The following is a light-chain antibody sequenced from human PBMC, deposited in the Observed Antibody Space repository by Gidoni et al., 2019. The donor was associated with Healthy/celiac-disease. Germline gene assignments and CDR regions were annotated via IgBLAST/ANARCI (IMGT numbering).Light chain of an antibody. CDR1: QSISSY. J-gene: IGKJ1*01. CDR3: QQRYSTSEA. V-gene: IGKV1-39*01. CDR2: AAS. Sequence: DIQMTQPPSSRSASVGDRVTITCRASQSISSYLNWYQQKPGKAPKLLIYAASSLQSGVPSRFSGSGSGTDFTLTISSLQPEDFATYYCQQRYSTSEAFGQGTKVEIK.